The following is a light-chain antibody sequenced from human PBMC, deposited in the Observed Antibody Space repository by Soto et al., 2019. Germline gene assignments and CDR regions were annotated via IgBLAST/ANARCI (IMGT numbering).Light chain of an antibody. CDR2: EVS. J-gene: IGLJ1*01. CDR1: SSDVGNYNL. V-gene: IGLV2-23*02. Sequence: QSALTQPASVSGSPGQSITISRTGTSSDVGNYNLVSWYQHHPGKAPKLMIYEVSKRPSGVSNRFSGSKSGDTASLTISGLQAEDEADYYCCSYAGSNYVFGTGTKLTVL. CDR3: CSYAGSNYV.